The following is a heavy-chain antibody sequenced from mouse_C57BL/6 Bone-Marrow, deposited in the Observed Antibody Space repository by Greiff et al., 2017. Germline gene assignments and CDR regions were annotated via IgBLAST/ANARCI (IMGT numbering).Heavy chain of an antibody. D-gene: IGHD6-2*01. J-gene: IGHJ3*01. V-gene: IGHV6-6*01. CDR1: GFTFSDAW. Sequence: EVMLVESGGGLVQPGGSMKLSCAASGFTFSDAWMDWVRQSPEKGLEWVAEIRNKANNHATYYAESVKGRFTISSGDSKSSVYLQMNSLRAEDTGINYCTFSPAWFAYWGQGTLVTVSA. CDR2: IRNKANNHAT. CDR3: TFSPAWFAY.